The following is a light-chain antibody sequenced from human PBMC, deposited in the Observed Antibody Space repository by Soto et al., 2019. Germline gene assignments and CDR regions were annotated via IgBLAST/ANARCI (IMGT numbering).Light chain of an antibody. CDR1: QSISTW. J-gene: IGKJ1*01. Sequence: DIQMTQSPSTLPASVGDRVTITCRANQSISTWLAWYQQKPGKAPNLLIYKASSLQSGVPSRFSGSGSGTDFTLTISSLHPDDFATYYCQQYNSYSPTFGQGTKVDI. CDR3: QQYNSYSPT. CDR2: KAS. V-gene: IGKV1-5*03.